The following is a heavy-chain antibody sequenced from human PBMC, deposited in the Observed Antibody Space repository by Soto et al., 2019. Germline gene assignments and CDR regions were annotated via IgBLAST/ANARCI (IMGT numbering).Heavy chain of an antibody. CDR2: INPSGGST. Sequence: QVQLVQSGAEVKKPGASVKVSCKASGYTFTSYYMHWVRQAPGQGLEWMGIINPSGGSTSYAQKFQGRVTMTRDTSTSTGYMELSSLRSEDTAVYYCARGGYSGYDYYYYYYMDVWGKGPTVTVSS. D-gene: IGHD5-12*01. V-gene: IGHV1-46*03. J-gene: IGHJ6*03. CDR1: GYTFTSYY. CDR3: ARGGYSGYDYYYYYYMDV.